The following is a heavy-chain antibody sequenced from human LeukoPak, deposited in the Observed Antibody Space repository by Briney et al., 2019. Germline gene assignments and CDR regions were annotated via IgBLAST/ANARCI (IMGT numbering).Heavy chain of an antibody. CDR1: GFTYDDYA. Sequence: GGTLRLFCAASGFTYDDYAMHWVSQDPGKGLEWVSLISWDGGSTYYADSVRGRFTTSRDNSKNSLYLQMNSLRAEDTALYYCAKSVNSRSWPAPLDYWGQGTLVTVSS. CDR3: AKSVNSRSWPAPLDY. CDR2: ISWDGGST. D-gene: IGHD4-11*01. J-gene: IGHJ4*02. V-gene: IGHV3-43D*03.